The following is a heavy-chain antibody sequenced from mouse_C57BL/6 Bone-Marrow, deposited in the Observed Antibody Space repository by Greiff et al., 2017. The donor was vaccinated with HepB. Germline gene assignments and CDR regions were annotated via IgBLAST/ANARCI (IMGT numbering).Heavy chain of an antibody. D-gene: IGHD4-1*01. Sequence: QVHVKQSGAELARPGASVKLSCKASGYTFTSYGISWVKQRTGQGLEWIGEIYPRSGNTYYNEKFKGKATLTADKSSSTAYMELRSLTSEDSAVYFCARCPWDGGYFDVWGTGTTVTVSS. CDR1: GYTFTSYG. CDR3: ARCPWDGGYFDV. V-gene: IGHV1-81*01. J-gene: IGHJ1*03. CDR2: IYPRSGNT.